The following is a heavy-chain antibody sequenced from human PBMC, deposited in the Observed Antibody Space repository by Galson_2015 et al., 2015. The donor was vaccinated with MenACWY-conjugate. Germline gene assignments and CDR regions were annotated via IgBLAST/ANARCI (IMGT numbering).Heavy chain of an antibody. V-gene: IGHV3-74*01. CDR3: ARPIVAAGSNSYYYGLDV. CDR1: GFTFSSYW. J-gene: IGHJ6*02. Sequence: SLRLSCAASGFTFSSYWMHWVRQAPGKGLVWVSRINSDGSTTTYADSVKGRFTISRDNAKNTLYLQMNSLNAEDTGIYYCARPIVAAGSNSYYYGLDVWGQGTTLTVSS. CDR2: INSDGSTT. D-gene: IGHD5-12*01.